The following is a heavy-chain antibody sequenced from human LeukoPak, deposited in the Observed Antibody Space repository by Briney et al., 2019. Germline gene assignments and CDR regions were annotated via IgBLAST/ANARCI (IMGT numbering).Heavy chain of an antibody. CDR2: MRHDGSYK. CDR1: RFTLSSYG. Sequence: GEPLTLSCAASRFTLSSYGMHWVRQTPRKGPEWVAFMRHDGSYKQYADPVKGRFTVSRDNPKDTVYLQMNSLRTEDTAVFYCAKNRDSSDYPRDFDYWGQGTLVTVSS. D-gene: IGHD6-19*01. CDR3: AKNRDSSDYPRDFDY. J-gene: IGHJ4*02. V-gene: IGHV3-30*02.